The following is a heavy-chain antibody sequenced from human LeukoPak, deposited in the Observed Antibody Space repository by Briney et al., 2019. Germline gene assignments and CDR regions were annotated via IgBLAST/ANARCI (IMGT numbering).Heavy chain of an antibody. Sequence: GASVKVSCKASGYTFTGYYMHWVRQAPGQGLAWMGWINPNSGGTNYAQKFQGRVTMTRDTSISTAYMELSRLRSDDTAVYYCARVNYYDSSGSDEAYFDYWGQGTLVTVSS. CDR2: INPNSGGT. CDR3: ARVNYYDSSGSDEAYFDY. V-gene: IGHV1-2*02. D-gene: IGHD3-22*01. J-gene: IGHJ4*02. CDR1: GYTFTGYY.